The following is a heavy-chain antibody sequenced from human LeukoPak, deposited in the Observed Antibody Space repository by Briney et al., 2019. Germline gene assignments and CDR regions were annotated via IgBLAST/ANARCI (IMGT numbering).Heavy chain of an antibody. V-gene: IGHV3-7*05. CDR1: GFAFSTYW. CDR2: IKQDGSEK. J-gene: IGHJ4*02. D-gene: IGHD4-17*01. Sequence: LAGGSLRLSCAASGFAFSTYWMSWVRQAPGKGLEWVANIKQDGSEKYYVDSVKGRFTISRDNAKNSLYLQMNSLRAEDTAVYYCAKDGLGDGLGYWGQGTLVIVSS. CDR3: AKDGLGDGLGY.